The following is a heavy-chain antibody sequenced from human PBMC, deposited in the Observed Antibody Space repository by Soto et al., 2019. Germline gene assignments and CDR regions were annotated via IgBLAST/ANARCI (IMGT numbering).Heavy chain of an antibody. CDR3: AREYCTNGVCPFDY. Sequence: SETLSLTCAVYGVSFSGYYWSWIRQXPGKGLEWIEEINHSGSTNYNPSLKSRVTISVDTSKNQFSLKLSSVTAADTAVYYCAREYCTNGVCPFDYWGQGTLVTVSS. D-gene: IGHD2-8*01. CDR2: INHSGST. J-gene: IGHJ4*02. V-gene: IGHV4-34*01. CDR1: GVSFSGYY.